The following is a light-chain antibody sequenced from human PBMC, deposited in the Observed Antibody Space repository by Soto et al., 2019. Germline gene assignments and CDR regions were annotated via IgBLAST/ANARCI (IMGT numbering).Light chain of an antibody. J-gene: IGKJ1*01. CDR1: QSVSSTY. CDR3: QQYGSSPQA. V-gene: IGKV3-20*01. CDR2: GAS. Sequence: DIVLTQSPGTLSLSPGERATLSCRASQSVSSTYLAWYQQKPGQAPRLLIYGASDRATGIPDRFSGSGSGTDFTLTISRLEPEDFAVYYCQQYGSSPQAFGQGTKVDIK.